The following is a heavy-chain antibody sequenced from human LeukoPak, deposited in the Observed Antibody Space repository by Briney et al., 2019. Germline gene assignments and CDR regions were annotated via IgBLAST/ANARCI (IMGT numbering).Heavy chain of an antibody. D-gene: IGHD7-27*01. V-gene: IGHV3-23*01. CDR2: ISARGGSP. CDR3: ATDSVQTGDFYWYFDL. CDR1: GFTFSSYA. Sequence: GGSLRLSCAASGFTFSSYAMSWVCQAPGKGLEWVSGISARGGSPFYADSVKGRFTISRDNSKSTLYLQMNSLRADDTAIYYCATDSVQTGDFYWYFDLWGRGTLVTVSS. J-gene: IGHJ2*01.